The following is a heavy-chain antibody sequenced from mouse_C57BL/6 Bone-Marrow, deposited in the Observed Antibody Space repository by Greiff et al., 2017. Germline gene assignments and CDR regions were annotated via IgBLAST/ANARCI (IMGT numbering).Heavy chain of an antibody. V-gene: IGHV3-6*01. CDR2: ISYDGSN. D-gene: IGHD1-1*01. CDR1: GYSITSGYY. Sequence: EVKLVESGPGLVKPSQSLSLTCSVTGYSITSGYYWNWIRQFPGNKLEWMGYISYDGSNNYNPSLKNRISITRDTSKNQFFLKLNSVTTEDTATYYCARVPSTVVASDWYFDVWGTGTTVTVSS. J-gene: IGHJ1*03. CDR3: ARVPSTVVASDWYFDV.